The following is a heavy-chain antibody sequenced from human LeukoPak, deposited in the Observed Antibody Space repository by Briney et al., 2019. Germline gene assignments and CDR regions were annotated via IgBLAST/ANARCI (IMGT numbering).Heavy chain of an antibody. Sequence: GGSLRLSCAASGFTFNNYWMTWVRQAPGKGLEWVANIKQDGSDKYYVDSVKGRFTISRDNAKNSLYLQMNSLRAEDTAVYYCARDSIPGYDSSGYMVAFDIWGQGTLVTVSS. CDR3: ARDSIPGYDSSGYMVAFDI. CDR2: IKQDGSDK. J-gene: IGHJ4*02. CDR1: GFTFNNYW. V-gene: IGHV3-7*05. D-gene: IGHD3-22*01.